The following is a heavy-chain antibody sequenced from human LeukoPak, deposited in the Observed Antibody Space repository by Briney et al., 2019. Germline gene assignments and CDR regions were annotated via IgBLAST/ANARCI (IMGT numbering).Heavy chain of an antibody. V-gene: IGHV1-18*01. CDR1: GYTFTSYG. CDR2: ISAYNGNT. D-gene: IGHD5-24*01. Sequence: ASVKVSCKASGYTFTSYGISWVRQAPGQGLEWMGWISAYNGNTNYAQKLQGRVTMTTDTSTSTAYMELRSLRSDDTAVYYCARRKRRDGYNSGSDAFDIWGQGTMVTVSS. J-gene: IGHJ3*02. CDR3: ARRKRRDGYNSGSDAFDI.